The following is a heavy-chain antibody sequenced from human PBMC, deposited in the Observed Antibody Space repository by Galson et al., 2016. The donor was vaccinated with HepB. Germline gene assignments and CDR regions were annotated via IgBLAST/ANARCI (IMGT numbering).Heavy chain of an antibody. Sequence: SLRLSCAASGFSVYVMSWVRQAPGKGLEWVATFSRYESSSFYADSVKGRFTIPRDSSKKTLFLQMNSLRVDDTARYFCAKDLHYEIARSSSDFWRGLARRQSAGDSDMDVWGQGTTVIVSS. D-gene: IGHD3-3*01. V-gene: IGHV3-23*01. J-gene: IGHJ6*02. CDR1: GFSVYV. CDR2: FSRYESSS. CDR3: AKDLHYEIARSSSDFWRGLARRQSAGDSDMDV.